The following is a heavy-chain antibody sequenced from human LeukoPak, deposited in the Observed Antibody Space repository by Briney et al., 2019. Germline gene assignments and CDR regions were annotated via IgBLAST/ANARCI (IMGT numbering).Heavy chain of an antibody. CDR2: ISSSSSYI. CDR1: GFTFSSYS. D-gene: IGHD3-10*01. V-gene: IGHV3-21*01. J-gene: IGHJ4*02. Sequence: GGSLRLSCAASGFTFSSYSMNWIRQAPGKGLEWVSSISSSSSYIYYADSVKGRFTISRDNAKNSLYLQMNSLRAEDTAVYYCARAYGSAGNNDYWGQGTLVTVSS. CDR3: ARAYGSAGNNDY.